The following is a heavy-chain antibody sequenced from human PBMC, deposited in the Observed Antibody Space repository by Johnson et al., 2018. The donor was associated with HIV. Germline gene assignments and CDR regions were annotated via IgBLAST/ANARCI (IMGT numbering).Heavy chain of an antibody. CDR1: GFTFSSYG. J-gene: IGHJ3*01. CDR3: ATGREGIKAFDL. D-gene: IGHD3-10*01. Sequence: QVQLVESGGGVVQPGRSLSLSCAASGFTFSSYGMHWVRQALGQGLEWVAVILYVGSNNNYSESVKGRFTIPRDKSKDTLYLQMNSLRGEDTAVYYCATGREGIKAFDLWGQGTMVTVSS. CDR2: ILYVGSNN. V-gene: IGHV3-30*03.